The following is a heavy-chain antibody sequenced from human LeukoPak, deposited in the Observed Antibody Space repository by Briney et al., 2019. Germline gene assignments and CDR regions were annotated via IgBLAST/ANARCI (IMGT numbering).Heavy chain of an antibody. Sequence: GGSLRLSCAASGFTFSSYAMHWVRQAPGKGLEWVAVISYDGSNKYYADSVKGRFTISRDNSKNTLYLQMNSLRAEDTAVYYCAKDGPSERAYDSSGYLDYWGQGTLVTVSS. J-gene: IGHJ4*02. CDR1: GFTFSSYA. CDR2: ISYDGSNK. V-gene: IGHV3-30*04. CDR3: AKDGPSERAYDSSGYLDY. D-gene: IGHD3-22*01.